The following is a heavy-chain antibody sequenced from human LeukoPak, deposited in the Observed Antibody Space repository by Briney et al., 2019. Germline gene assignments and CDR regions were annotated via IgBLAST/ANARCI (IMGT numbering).Heavy chain of an antibody. Sequence: SETLSLTCAVYGGSSSGYYWSWIRQPPGKGLEWIGEINQSGSTNQNPSLKSRVTISIDTSKNQFSLKLSSVTAADTAVYYCTRGYGSGSYFVYWGQGTLVTVSS. J-gene: IGHJ4*02. CDR1: GGSSSGYY. CDR2: INQSGST. V-gene: IGHV4-34*01. D-gene: IGHD3-10*01. CDR3: TRGYGSGSYFVY.